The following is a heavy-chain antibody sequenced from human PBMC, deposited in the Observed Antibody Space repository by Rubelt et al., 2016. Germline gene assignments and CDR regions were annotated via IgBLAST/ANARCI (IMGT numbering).Heavy chain of an antibody. J-gene: IGHJ4*02. D-gene: IGHD3-22*01. CDR2: INAGNGNT. CDR1: GYTFTSYA. Sequence: QVQLVQSGAEVKKPGASVKVSCKASGYTFTSYAMHWVRQAPGQRLEWMGWINAGNGNTKYSQKFPGRVTMTRDTSTSTVYMELSSLRSEDTAVYYCARVYDSSDTYYFDYWGQGTLVTVSP. CDR3: ARVYDSSDTYYFDY. V-gene: IGHV1-3*01.